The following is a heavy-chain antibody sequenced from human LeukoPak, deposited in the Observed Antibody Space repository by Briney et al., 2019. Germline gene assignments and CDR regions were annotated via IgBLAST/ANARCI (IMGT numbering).Heavy chain of an antibody. Sequence: ASVKVSCKASGYTFTGYYMHWVRQAPGQGLEWMGWINTNSGGTDYAQKFKGRVTMTRDTSISTVYMELSRLKSDDTAVYYCARGQASSGWRNCDYWGQGTLVTVSS. D-gene: IGHD6-19*01. CDR3: ARGQASSGWRNCDY. J-gene: IGHJ4*02. CDR2: INTNSGGT. V-gene: IGHV1-2*02. CDR1: GYTFTGYY.